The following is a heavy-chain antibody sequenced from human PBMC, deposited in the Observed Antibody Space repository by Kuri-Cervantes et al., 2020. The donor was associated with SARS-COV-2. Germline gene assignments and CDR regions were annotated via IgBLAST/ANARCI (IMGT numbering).Heavy chain of an antibody. D-gene: IGHD3-16*01. Sequence: SETLSLTCSVSGGSISSRNFYWGWIRQPPGKGLEWIGNIYYSGSTYYSPSLKSRVTISMDTSKDQFSLKLSSVTAADTAVYYCARVLRTASFDFWCQGALVTVSS. V-gene: IGHV4-39*01. CDR2: IYYSGST. CDR1: GGSISSRNFY. CDR3: ARVLRTASFDF. J-gene: IGHJ4*02.